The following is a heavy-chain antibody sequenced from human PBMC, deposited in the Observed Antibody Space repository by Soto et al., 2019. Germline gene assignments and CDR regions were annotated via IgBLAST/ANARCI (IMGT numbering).Heavy chain of an antibody. CDR1: GFTFSNYW. V-gene: IGHV3-7*05. Sequence: EVQLVESGGGLVQPGGSLRLSCAASGFTFSNYWMSWVRQAPGKGLEWVANIRQDGSDKYYVDSVKGRFTISRDNSKNSLYLQMNSLRAEDTAAYYCASPQQWLGQRGDFDYWGQGTLVTVSS. J-gene: IGHJ4*02. CDR3: ASPQQWLGQRGDFDY. D-gene: IGHD6-19*01. CDR2: IRQDGSDK.